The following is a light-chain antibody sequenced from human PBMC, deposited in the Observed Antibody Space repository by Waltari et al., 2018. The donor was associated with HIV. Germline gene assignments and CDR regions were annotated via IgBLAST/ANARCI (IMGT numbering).Light chain of an antibody. V-gene: IGKV1-12*01. CDR2: GAS. Sequence: DIQMTQSPSSISASVGDSVTITCRASQDIRTNLAWYQFKVGRAPRLLIYGASSFSTGVPSRFRGSGSGTDFTLTITSLQPEDFATFYCQQPNTFPPTFGQGTKVEIK. CDR1: QDIRTN. J-gene: IGKJ1*01. CDR3: QQPNTFPPT.